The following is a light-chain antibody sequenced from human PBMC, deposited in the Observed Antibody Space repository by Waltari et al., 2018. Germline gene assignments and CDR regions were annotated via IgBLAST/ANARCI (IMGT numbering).Light chain of an antibody. CDR2: WAS. V-gene: IGKV4-1*01. CDR3: HQYYSSPFT. Sequence: DIVMTQSPEFLGMSLGERATINCKSSQSVLHSLNNEYYLGWYQQKPGQPPKLLIYWASNRASGGPGRFSGSGSGTDFTLTSSSLQAEDVAIYYCHQYYSSPFTFGPGTKVDIK. J-gene: IGKJ3*01. CDR1: QSVLHSLNNEYY.